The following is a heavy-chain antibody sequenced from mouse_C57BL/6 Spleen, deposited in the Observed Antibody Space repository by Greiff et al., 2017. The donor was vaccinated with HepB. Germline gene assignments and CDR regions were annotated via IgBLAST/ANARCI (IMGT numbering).Heavy chain of an antibody. CDR3: ARLDYYGSSHYFDD. CDR1: GYSITSGYY. V-gene: IGHV3-6*01. D-gene: IGHD1-1*01. Sequence: EVQLVESGPGLVKPSQSLSLTCSVTGYSITSGYYWNWIRQFPGNKLEWMGYISYDGSNNYNPSLKNRISITRDTSKNQFFLKLNSVTTEDTATYYCARLDYYGSSHYFDDWGQGTTLTVSS. CDR2: ISYDGSN. J-gene: IGHJ2*01.